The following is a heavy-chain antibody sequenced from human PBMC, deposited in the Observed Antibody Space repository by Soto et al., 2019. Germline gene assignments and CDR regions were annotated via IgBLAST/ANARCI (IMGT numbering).Heavy chain of an antibody. CDR3: ARRYIHDYGMDV. V-gene: IGHV1-3*01. CDR1: GYTFTSYA. Sequence: QVQLVQSGAEVKKPGASVKVSCKASGYTFTSYAMHWVRQAPGQRLDWMGWINAGNGNTKYSQKFQGKVTITRDTSASTAYMELSSLRSEDTSVYYCARRYIHDYGMDVWGQATTVTVAS. D-gene: IGHD1-1*01. CDR2: INAGNGNT. J-gene: IGHJ6*02.